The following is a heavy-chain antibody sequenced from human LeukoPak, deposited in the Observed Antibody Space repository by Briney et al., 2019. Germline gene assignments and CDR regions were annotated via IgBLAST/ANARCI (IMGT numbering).Heavy chain of an antibody. CDR2: ISGSGGTT. CDR1: GSTFSSYA. J-gene: IGHJ4*02. Sequence: GGSLRPSCAASGSTFSSYAMSWVRQAPGKGLELVSGISGSGGTTYYADSVKGRFTISRDNSKNTLYLQLNSLRAEDTAIYYCAKDLTYYYDSTGYYFDYWGQGTLVTVSS. D-gene: IGHD3-22*01. V-gene: IGHV3-23*01. CDR3: AKDLTYYYDSTGYYFDY.